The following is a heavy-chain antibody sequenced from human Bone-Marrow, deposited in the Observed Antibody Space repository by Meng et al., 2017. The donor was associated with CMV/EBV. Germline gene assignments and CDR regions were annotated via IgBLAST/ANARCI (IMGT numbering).Heavy chain of an antibody. CDR1: GFTFSSFA. CDR3: AKHPETPSLWNPGAFDI. D-gene: IGHD1-1*01. Sequence: GGSLRLSCVVSGFTFSSFAMSWVRQAPGKGLEWVSGISGSGGTTKYADSVKGRFTISRDNSKNTLYVQMDGLTAEDTAVYYCAKHPETPSLWNPGAFDIWGQGTMVTVSS. J-gene: IGHJ3*02. V-gene: IGHV3-23*01. CDR2: ISGSGGTT.